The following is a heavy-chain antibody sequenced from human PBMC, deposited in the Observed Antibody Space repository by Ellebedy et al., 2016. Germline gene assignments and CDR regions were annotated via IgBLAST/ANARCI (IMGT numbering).Heavy chain of an antibody. V-gene: IGHV1-2*02. Sequence: ASVKVSXXASGYTFTGYYMHWVRQAPGQGLEWMGWINPNSGGTNYAQRFQGRVTMTRDTSISTAYMELSRLRSDDTAVYYCAREGCSSTSCYLYSWGQGTLVTVSS. J-gene: IGHJ4*02. CDR2: INPNSGGT. CDR1: GYTFTGYY. D-gene: IGHD2-2*01. CDR3: AREGCSSTSCYLYS.